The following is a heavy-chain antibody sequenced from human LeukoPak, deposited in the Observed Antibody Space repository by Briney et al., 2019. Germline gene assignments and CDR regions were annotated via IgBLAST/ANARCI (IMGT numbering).Heavy chain of an antibody. CDR2: IWYDGSNK. CDR1: GFTFSSYG. CDR3: ARDSGSFWSGYSLAKTYMDV. V-gene: IGHV3-33*01. D-gene: IGHD3-3*01. J-gene: IGHJ6*03. Sequence: PGGSLRLSCAASGFTFSSYGMHWVRQAPGKGLEWVAVIWYDGSNKYCADSVKGRFTISRDNSKNTLYLQMNSLRAEDTAVYYCARDSGSFWSGYSLAKTYMDVWGKGTTVTVSS.